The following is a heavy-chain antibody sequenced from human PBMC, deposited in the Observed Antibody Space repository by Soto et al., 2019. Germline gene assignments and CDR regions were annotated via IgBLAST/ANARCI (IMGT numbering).Heavy chain of an antibody. J-gene: IGHJ4*02. Sequence: QVQLVQSGAEVRKPGSSVRVSCKASGGSFNRHTISWVRQAPGQGLEWMGGIIPIFGTANHAQKFQGRVTIIAGESTSTVYIELSSLRSDDTAIYYCERGWGYDSTYYYYAYWGQGTLVIVSS. CDR3: ERGWGYDSTYYYYAY. CDR2: IIPIFGTA. CDR1: GGSFNRHT. D-gene: IGHD3-16*01. V-gene: IGHV1-69*01.